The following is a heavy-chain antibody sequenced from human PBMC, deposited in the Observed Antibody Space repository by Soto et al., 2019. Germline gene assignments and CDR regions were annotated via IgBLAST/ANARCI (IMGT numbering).Heavy chain of an antibody. CDR2: ISWNSGSI. CDR1: GFTFDDYA. Sequence: EVQLVESGGGLVQPGRSLRLSCAASGFTFDDYAMHWVRQAPGKGLEWVSGISWNSGSIGYADSVKGRFTISRDNAKNSLYLQMNSLRAEDTALYYCMPITGTTFGAFDIWGQLTMVTVSS. V-gene: IGHV3-9*01. CDR3: MPITGTTFGAFDI. D-gene: IGHD1-20*01. J-gene: IGHJ3*02.